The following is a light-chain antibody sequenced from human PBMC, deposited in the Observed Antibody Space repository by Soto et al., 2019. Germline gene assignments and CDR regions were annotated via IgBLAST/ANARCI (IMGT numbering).Light chain of an antibody. CDR2: GAS. CDR3: QQYNNWPPT. V-gene: IGKV3-15*01. J-gene: IGKJ5*01. CDR1: QSVSSN. Sequence: EIVMTQSPATLSVSPGERATLSCRASQSVSSNLAWYQQKPGQAPRLLIYGASTRATGIPARFSGSGSGTEFTLTISSLQSEDFAVYYCQQYNNWPPTFGQGTRLEMK.